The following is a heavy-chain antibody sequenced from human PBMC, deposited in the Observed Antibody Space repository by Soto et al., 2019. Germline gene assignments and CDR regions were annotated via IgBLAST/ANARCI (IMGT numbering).Heavy chain of an antibody. CDR3: AISTVTTDRYDAFDI. V-gene: IGHV1-24*01. J-gene: IGHJ3*02. D-gene: IGHD4-17*01. CDR2: FDPEDGET. Sequence: GASVKVSCKVSGYTLTELSMHWVRQAPGKGLEWMGGFDPEDGETIYAQKFQGRVTMTEDTSTDTAYMELSSLRSEDTAVYYCAISTVTTDRYDAFDIWGQGTMVTVSS. CDR1: GYTLTELS.